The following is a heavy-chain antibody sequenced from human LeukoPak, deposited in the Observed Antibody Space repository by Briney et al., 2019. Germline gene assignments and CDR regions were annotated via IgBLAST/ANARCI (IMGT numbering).Heavy chain of an antibody. CDR2: INQDGSVK. V-gene: IGHV3-7*01. Sequence: GGSLRLSCGASGFTLSSNWMTWVRQAPGRGLEWVASINQDGSVKYYVDSVKGRFTISRDNAKNSLYLQMNSLRAEDTAVYYCARDRYHYYYYGMDVWGQGTTVTVSS. CDR1: GFTLSSNW. D-gene: IGHD2-2*02. CDR3: ARDRYHYYYYGMDV. J-gene: IGHJ6*02.